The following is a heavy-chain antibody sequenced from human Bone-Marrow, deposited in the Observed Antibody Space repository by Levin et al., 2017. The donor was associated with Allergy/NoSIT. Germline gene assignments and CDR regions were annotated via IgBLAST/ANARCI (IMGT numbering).Heavy chain of an antibody. D-gene: IGHD6-13*01. CDR2: ISYDGSNK. CDR3: ARDLGGGKQLASYYGMDV. J-gene: IGHJ6*02. Sequence: PSETLSLTCAASGFTFSSYAMHWVRQAPGKGLEWVAVISYDGSNKYYADSVKGRFTISRDNSKNTLYLQMNSLRAEDTAVYYCARDLGGGKQLASYYGMDVWGQGTTVTVSS. CDR1: GFTFSSYA. V-gene: IGHV3-30-3*01.